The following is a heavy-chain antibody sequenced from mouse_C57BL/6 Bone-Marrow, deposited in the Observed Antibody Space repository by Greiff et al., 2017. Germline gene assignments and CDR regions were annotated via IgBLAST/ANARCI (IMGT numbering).Heavy chain of an antibody. CDR3: ARGIYYGSSYDWFAY. CDR1: GYTFTSYG. J-gene: IGHJ3*01. D-gene: IGHD1-1*01. Sequence: LVESGAELARPGASVKLSCKASGYTFTSYGISWVKQRTGQGLEWIGEIYPRSGNTYYNEKFKGKATLTTDKSSSTAYMELRSLTSEDSAVYFCARGIYYGSSYDWFAYWGQGTLVTVSA. V-gene: IGHV1-81*01. CDR2: IYPRSGNT.